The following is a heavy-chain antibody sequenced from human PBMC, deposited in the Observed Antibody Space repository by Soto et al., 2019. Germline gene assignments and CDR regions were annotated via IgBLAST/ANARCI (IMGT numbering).Heavy chain of an antibody. D-gene: IGHD6-13*01. CDR1: GFTFSSYA. V-gene: IGHV3-30-3*01. Sequence: QVQLVESGGGVVQPGRSLRLSCAASGFTFSSYAMHWVRQAPGKGLEWVAVISYDGSNKYYADSVKGRFTISRDNSKNTLYLQMNSLRAEDTAVSYCASARVRRDTSTIAASFDYWGQGTLVTVSS. CDR2: ISYDGSNK. CDR3: ASARVRRDTSTIAASFDY. J-gene: IGHJ4*02.